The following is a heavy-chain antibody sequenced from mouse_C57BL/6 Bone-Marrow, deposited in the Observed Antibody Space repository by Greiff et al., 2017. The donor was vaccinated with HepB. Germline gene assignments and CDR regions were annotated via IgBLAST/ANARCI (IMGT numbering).Heavy chain of an antibody. D-gene: IGHD2-5*01. CDR1: GYTFTSYW. V-gene: IGHV1-50*01. Sequence: QVQLKQPGAELVKPGASVKLSCKASGYTFTSYWMQWVKQRPGQGLEWIGEIDPSDSYTNYNQKFKGKATLTVDTSSSTAYMQLSSLTSEDSAVYYCARRYSNYHWYFVVWGTGTTVTVSS. CDR2: IDPSDSYT. CDR3: ARRYSNYHWYFVV. J-gene: IGHJ1*03.